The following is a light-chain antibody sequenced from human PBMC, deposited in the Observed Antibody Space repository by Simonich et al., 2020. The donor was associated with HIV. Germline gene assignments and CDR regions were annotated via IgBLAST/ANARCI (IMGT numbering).Light chain of an antibody. Sequence: QSVLTKPPSASGTPGQRFTISCSGSSSNIGINTVNWYQQLPGTAPKRPPHRTNQRPAGVPDRFAGSKSGTSASLAISGLQSEDEADYYCAAWDDSLNGVFGTGTKVTVL. V-gene: IGLV1-44*01. J-gene: IGLJ1*01. CDR3: AAWDDSLNGV. CDR2: RTN. CDR1: SSNIGINT.